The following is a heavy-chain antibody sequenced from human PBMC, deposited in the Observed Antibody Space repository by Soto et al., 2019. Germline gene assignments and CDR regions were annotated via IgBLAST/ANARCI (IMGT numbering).Heavy chain of an antibody. D-gene: IGHD6-13*01. CDR2: IYTDGTT. Sequence: EVQLVESGGDLVQPGGSLRLYCAASGITVNSNYMTWVRQAPGRGLEWVSVIYTDGTTYYTDSVKGRFTIFRDSSKNTLYLQMNSLRAEDTAVYYCARCTISWYLDLFYWGQGTLVTVSS. J-gene: IGHJ4*02. CDR3: ARCTISWYLDLFY. V-gene: IGHV3-66*01. CDR1: GITVNSNY.